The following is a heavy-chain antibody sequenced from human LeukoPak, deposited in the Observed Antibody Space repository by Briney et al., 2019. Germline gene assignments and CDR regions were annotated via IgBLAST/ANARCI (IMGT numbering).Heavy chain of an antibody. J-gene: IGHJ4*02. CDR1: GFTFSSYG. Sequence: GGSLRLSCAASGFTFSSYGMTWVRQAPGKGLEWVSYISSSSSTIYYADSVKGRFTISRDNAKNTLYLQMNSLRAEDTAVYYCAKDLRRYSYGYWGQGTLVTVSS. D-gene: IGHD5-18*01. CDR3: AKDLRRYSYGY. CDR2: ISSSSSTI. V-gene: IGHV3-48*01.